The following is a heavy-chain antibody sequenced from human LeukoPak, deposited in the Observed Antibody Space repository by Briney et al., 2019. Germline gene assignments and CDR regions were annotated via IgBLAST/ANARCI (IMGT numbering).Heavy chain of an antibody. D-gene: IGHD6-19*01. CDR3: ARTPGYSSGWYFDY. J-gene: IGHJ4*02. CDR2: IYSGGST. V-gene: IGHV3-53*01. Sequence: GGSLRLSCAASGFTVSSNYMSWVRQAPGKGLEWVSVIYSGGSTYYADSVKGRFTISRDSSKNTLYLQMNSQRAEDTAVYSCARTPGYSSGWYFDYWGQGTLVTVSS. CDR1: GFTVSSNY.